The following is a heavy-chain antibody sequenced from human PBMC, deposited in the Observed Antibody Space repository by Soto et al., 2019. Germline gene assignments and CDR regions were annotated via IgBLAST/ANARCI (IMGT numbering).Heavy chain of an antibody. CDR2: LYYTGST. D-gene: IGHD5-12*01. J-gene: IGHJ5*02. CDR1: GGSIRSYY. V-gene: IGHV4-59*08. CDR3: ARAGVATIYPGNNWFDP. Sequence: SETLSLTCTVSGGSIRSYYWNWIRQPPGKGLEWIGYLYYTGSTNYNPSLKSRVTISVDTSKNQFSLNLSSVTAADTAMYYCARAGVATIYPGNNWFDPWGQGTLVTVSS.